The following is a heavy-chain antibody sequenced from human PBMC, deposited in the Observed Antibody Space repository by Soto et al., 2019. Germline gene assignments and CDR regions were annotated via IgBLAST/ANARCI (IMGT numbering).Heavy chain of an antibody. J-gene: IGHJ4*02. CDR2: MNPYTGKA. CDR3: ARRKERSGPNYFDY. CDR1: GYTFTTYD. D-gene: IGHD6-25*01. Sequence: QVQLVQSGAEVKKPGASVKVSCKASGYTFTTYDINWVRQAPGQGLEWRGWMNPYTGKAGYAQKFQGRVTMTRDNSISTAYMELSGLRSEDTAVYYCARRKERSGPNYFDYWGQGTLFTVYS. V-gene: IGHV1-8*01.